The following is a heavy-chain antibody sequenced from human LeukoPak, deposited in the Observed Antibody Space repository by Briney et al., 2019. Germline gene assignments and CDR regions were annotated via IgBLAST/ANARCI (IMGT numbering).Heavy chain of an antibody. D-gene: IGHD4-17*01. Sequence: GGSLRLSCAASGFTFSNYWMHWVRQAPGEGLEWVSSISSSGSTTYYADSVKGRFTISRDNIRNTLNLQMNSLRPDDTALYYCAKDPNGDYVGAFEMWGLGTMVTVSS. CDR3: AKDPNGDYVGAFEM. CDR1: GFTFSNYW. CDR2: ISSSGSTT. J-gene: IGHJ3*02. V-gene: IGHV3-23*01.